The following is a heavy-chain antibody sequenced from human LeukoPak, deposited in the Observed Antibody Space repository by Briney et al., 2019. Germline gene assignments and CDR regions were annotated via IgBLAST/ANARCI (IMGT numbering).Heavy chain of an antibody. D-gene: IGHD3-22*01. V-gene: IGHV4-4*07. Sequence: PPETLSLTCAVSGASVTSHHWAWIRQPAGKGLEWVGRVHFSGSTNYNASLGSRIPIFLEKSMNDISLTLKSVSAADTAVYYCTRDESSRDDSGGYHYWGRGVLVTVSS. CDR1: GASVTSHH. J-gene: IGHJ4*02. CDR3: TRDESSRDDSGGYHY. CDR2: VHFSGST.